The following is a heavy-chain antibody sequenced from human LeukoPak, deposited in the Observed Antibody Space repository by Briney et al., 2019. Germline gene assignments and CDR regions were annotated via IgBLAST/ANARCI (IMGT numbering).Heavy chain of an antibody. CDR3: AKQSHYDSSGSLDY. CDR1: GFTFSSYA. CDR2: ISGSGGST. D-gene: IGHD3-22*01. V-gene: IGHV3-23*01. Sequence: GGSLRLSCAASGFTFSSYAMSWVRQAPGKGLEWVSAISGSGGSTYYADSVKGRFTISRDNSKNTLYLQMNSLRAEDTAVYYCAKQSHYDSSGSLDYWGQGTLVTVSS. J-gene: IGHJ4*02.